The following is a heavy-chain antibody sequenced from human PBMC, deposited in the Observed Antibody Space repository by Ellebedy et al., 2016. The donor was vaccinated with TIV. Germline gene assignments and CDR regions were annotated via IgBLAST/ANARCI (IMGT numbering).Heavy chain of an antibody. CDR1: GYNFNIYG. V-gene: IGHV1-18*01. J-gene: IGHJ4*02. Sequence: AASVKVSCKTSGYNFNIYGISWPRQAPGQGLEWMGWIKPNHRNTQYAEKFQGRVTMTTDTSTSTAYMELSSLKSDDTAVYYCARDWGSKEVPTITDYWGQGTQVTVSS. D-gene: IGHD5-24*01. CDR2: IKPNHRNT. CDR3: ARDWGSKEVPTITDY.